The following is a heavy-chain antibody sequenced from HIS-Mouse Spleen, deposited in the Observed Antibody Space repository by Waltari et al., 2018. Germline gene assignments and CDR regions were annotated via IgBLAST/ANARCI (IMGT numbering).Heavy chain of an antibody. CDR2: IHYRAST. J-gene: IGHJ2*01. CDR1: GGSISSSSYY. D-gene: IGHD6-13*01. Sequence: QLQLQESGPGLVKPSETLSLTCTVSGGSISSSSYYWGWIRQPPGKGLEWIGRIHYRASTYYNPSRRSRVTISVDTAKNQFSLKLSSVTAADTAVYYCAREIPYSSSWYDWYFDLWGRGTLVTVSS. V-gene: IGHV4-39*07. CDR3: AREIPYSSSWYDWYFDL.